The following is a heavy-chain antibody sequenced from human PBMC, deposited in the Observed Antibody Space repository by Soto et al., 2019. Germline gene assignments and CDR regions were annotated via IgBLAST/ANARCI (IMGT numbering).Heavy chain of an antibody. CDR2: FDPEDGET. D-gene: IGHD1-7*01. CDR3: AAESELNYYFDY. J-gene: IGHJ4*02. V-gene: IGHV1-24*01. Sequence: ASVKVSCKVSGYTLTELSMHWVRQAPGKGLEWMGGFDPEDGETIYAQKFQGRVTMTEDTSTDTAYMELSSLRSEDTAVYYCAAESELNYYFDYWGQGTLVTVSS. CDR1: GYTLTELS.